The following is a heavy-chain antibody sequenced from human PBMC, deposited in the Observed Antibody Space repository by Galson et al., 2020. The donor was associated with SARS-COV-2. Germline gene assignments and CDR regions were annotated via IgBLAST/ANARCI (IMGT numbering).Heavy chain of an antibody. Sequence: SETLSLTCAVSGGSFKNYYWTWIRQSPGKGLQWIGEINHRGSTNYDPSLQGRVAMSVDTSKNQFSLRLSSVTAADTAVYYCVRGAEERRIIVVVRYYYTYMDVGGGGSAVTVSS. CDR1: GGSFKNYY. CDR3: VRGAEERRIIVVVRYYYTYMDV. CDR2: INHRGST. V-gene: IGHV4-34*01. D-gene: IGHD2-2*01. J-gene: IGHJ6*03.